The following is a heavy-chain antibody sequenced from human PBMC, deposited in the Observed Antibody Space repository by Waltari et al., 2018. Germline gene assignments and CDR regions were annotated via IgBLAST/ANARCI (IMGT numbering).Heavy chain of an antibody. V-gene: IGHV4-4*02. CDR3: ARDRGRGLYLDT. Sequence: QLQLQESGPGLVKPSGTLSPICAVSGDSMSSNDYWGWVRQPPGKGLEWIGQVRGDGKTNYNPSCASRVTVSLDTSTNRFALKVTSATAADTALYYCARDRGRGLYLDTWGQGALVTVSP. CDR2: VRGDGKT. CDR1: GDSMSSNDY. D-gene: IGHD1-1*01. J-gene: IGHJ4*02.